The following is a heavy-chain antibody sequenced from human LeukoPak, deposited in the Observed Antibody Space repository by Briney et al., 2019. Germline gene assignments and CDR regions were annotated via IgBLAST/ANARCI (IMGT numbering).Heavy chain of an antibody. CDR3: ARGLAARPWWFDR. J-gene: IGHJ5*02. D-gene: IGHD6-6*01. CDR1: GYTFTGYY. Sequence: ASVKVSCKASGYTFTGYYMHWVRQAPGQGLEWMGWINPNSGGTNYAQKFQGRVTMTRDTSISTAYMELSRLRSDDTAVYYCARGLAARPWWFDRWGQGTLVTVSS. CDR2: INPNSGGT. V-gene: IGHV1-2*02.